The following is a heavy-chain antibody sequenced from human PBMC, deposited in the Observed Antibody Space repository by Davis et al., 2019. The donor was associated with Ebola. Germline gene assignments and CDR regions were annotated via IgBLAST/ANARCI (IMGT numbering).Heavy chain of an antibody. CDR1: GGSISSYY. CDR3: ARPLGGYDWGAFDI. Sequence: PSETLSLTCTVSGGSISSYYWSWIRQPQGKGLEWIGYIYYSGSTNYNPSLKSRVTISVDTSKNQFSLKLSSVTAADTAVYYCARPLGGYDWGAFDIWGQGTMVTVSS. V-gene: IGHV4-59*01. CDR2: IYYSGST. J-gene: IGHJ3*02. D-gene: IGHD5-12*01.